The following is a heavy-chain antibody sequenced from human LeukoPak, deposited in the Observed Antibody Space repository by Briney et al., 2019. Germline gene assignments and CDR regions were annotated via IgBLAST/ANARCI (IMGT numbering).Heavy chain of an antibody. D-gene: IGHD5-18*01. J-gene: IGHJ3*02. V-gene: IGHV3-7*05. CDR1: GFTFSTYW. CDR2: TKEDGSEK. Sequence: SGGSLRLSCAASGFTFSTYWMNWVRQAPGKGLEWVASTKEDGSEKYYVDSVKGRFTISRDNAKSSLFLQMNSLRAEDTAVYYCATDRGYSTFDIWGQGTMVTVSS. CDR3: ATDRGYSTFDI.